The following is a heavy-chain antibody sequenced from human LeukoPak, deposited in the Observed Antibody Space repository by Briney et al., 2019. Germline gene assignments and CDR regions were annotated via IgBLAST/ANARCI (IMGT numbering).Heavy chain of an antibody. CDR2: ISSSGSTI. D-gene: IGHD6-19*01. CDR3: ARGHIAVAGRGYFDY. CDR1: GFTFSSYE. V-gene: IGHV3-48*03. J-gene: IGHJ4*02. Sequence: GGSLRLSCAASGFTFSSYEMNWGRQAPGKGLEWVSYISSSGSTIYYADSVKGRFTISRDDAKNSLYLQMNSLRAEDTAVYYCARGHIAVAGRGYFDYWGQGTLVTVSS.